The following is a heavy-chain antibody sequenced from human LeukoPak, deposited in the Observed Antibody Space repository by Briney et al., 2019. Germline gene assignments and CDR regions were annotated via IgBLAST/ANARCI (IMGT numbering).Heavy chain of an antibody. CDR1: GYTFTSYD. V-gene: IGHV1-8*01. D-gene: IGHD2-15*01. Sequence: ASVKVSCKASGYTFTSYDINWVRQATGQGLEWMGWMNPNSDNTDSAQRFQGRVTMTRDTSISTAYMELSSLRSEDTAVYYCARGLRYCSGGSCSHFDYWGQGTLVTVSS. CDR3: ARGLRYCSGGSCSHFDY. CDR2: MNPNSDNT. J-gene: IGHJ4*02.